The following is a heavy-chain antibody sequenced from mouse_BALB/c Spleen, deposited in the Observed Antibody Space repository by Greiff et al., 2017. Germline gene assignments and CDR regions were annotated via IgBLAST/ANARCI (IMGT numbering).Heavy chain of an antibody. CDR2: INPGSGGT. V-gene: IGHV1-54*01. J-gene: IGHJ1*01. D-gene: IGHD1-1*01. CDR3: AGTVVARWYFDV. Sequence: QVQLQQSGAELVRPGTSVKVSCKASGYAFTNYLIEWVKQRPGQGLEWIGVINPGSGGTNYNEKFKGKATLTADKSSSTAYMQLSSLTSDDSAVYFCAGTVVARWYFDVWGAGTTVTVSS. CDR1: GYAFTNYL.